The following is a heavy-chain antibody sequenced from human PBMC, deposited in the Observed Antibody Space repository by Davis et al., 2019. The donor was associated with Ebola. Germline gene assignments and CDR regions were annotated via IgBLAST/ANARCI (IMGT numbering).Heavy chain of an antibody. D-gene: IGHD5-12*01. CDR3: ARGGVMATIAHYYYGMDV. CDR1: GYTFTSYG. CDR2: ISAYNGNT. J-gene: IGHJ6*02. V-gene: IGHV1-18*01. Sequence: ASVTVSCKASGYTFTSYGISWVRQAPGQGLEWMGWISAYNGNTNYAQKLQGRVTMTTDTSTSTAYMELRSLRSDDTAVYYCARGGVMATIAHYYYGMDVWGQGTTVTVSS.